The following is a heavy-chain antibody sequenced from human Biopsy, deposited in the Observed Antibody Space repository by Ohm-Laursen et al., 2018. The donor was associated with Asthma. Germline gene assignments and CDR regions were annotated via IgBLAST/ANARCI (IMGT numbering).Heavy chain of an antibody. J-gene: IGHJ4*02. Sequence: SDTLSLTCSLSSGSGGYIRSGNYYWGWIRQPPGKGLEWIGNIHYSGSTYSNPSLKSRVTISVDTSKKQISLRLSSVIAADTAVYYCAGFCSGGNCPDHWGQGTLVTVSS. CDR3: AGFCSGGNCPDH. CDR1: SGSGGYIRSGNYY. V-gene: IGHV4-39*07. CDR2: IHYSGST. D-gene: IGHD2-15*01.